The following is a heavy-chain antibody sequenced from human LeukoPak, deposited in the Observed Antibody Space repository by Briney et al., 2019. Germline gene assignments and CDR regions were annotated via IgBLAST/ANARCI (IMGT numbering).Heavy chain of an antibody. V-gene: IGHV1-2*02. J-gene: IGHJ6*02. CDR2: INPNSGGT. Sequence: ASVKVSCKASGYTXTDYYMHWVRQAPGQGLEWMGWINPNSGGTNYAQKFQGRVTMTTDTSISTAYMEVSRLRSDDTAVYYCARVRIGQQLDKYYYYAMDVWGQGITVTVSS. CDR3: ARVRIGQQLDKYYYYAMDV. D-gene: IGHD6-13*01. CDR1: GYTXTDYY.